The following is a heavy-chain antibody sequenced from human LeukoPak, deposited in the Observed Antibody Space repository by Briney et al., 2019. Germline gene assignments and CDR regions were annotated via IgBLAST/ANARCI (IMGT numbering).Heavy chain of an antibody. Sequence: SETLSLTCAVSGASISTYYWSWFRQPPGKGLEWIGYIYTSGSTNYNPSLKSRVTISVDTSKNQFSLKLSSVTAADTAVYYCARAVDYGDPPLGYWGQGTLVTVSS. V-gene: IGHV4-59*01. CDR2: IYTSGST. J-gene: IGHJ4*02. CDR1: GASISTYY. D-gene: IGHD4-17*01. CDR3: ARAVDYGDPPLGY.